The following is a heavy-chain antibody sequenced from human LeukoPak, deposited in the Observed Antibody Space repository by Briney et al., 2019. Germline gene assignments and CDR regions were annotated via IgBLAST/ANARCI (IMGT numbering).Heavy chain of an antibody. CDR3: ARPALFLVPWFDP. D-gene: IGHD6-25*01. J-gene: IGHJ5*02. CDR1: GYTFTSYY. V-gene: IGHV1-46*01. Sequence: ASVKVSCKASGYTFTSYYMHWVRQAPGQGLEWMGIINPSGGSTSYAQKFQGRVTMTRDTSISTAYMELSRLRSDDTAVYYCARPALFLVPWFDPWGQGTLVTVSS. CDR2: INPSGGST.